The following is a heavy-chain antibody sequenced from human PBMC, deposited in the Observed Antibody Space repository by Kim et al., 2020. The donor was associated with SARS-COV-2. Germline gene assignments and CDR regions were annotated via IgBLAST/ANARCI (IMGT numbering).Heavy chain of an antibody. D-gene: IGHD6-19*01. CDR3: ARVWRSGWYYFDY. J-gene: IGHJ4*02. Sequence: GGSLRLSCAASGFTFSSYGMHWVRQAPGKGLERVAVIWYDGSNKYYADSVKGRFTISRDNSKNTLYLQMNSLRAEDTAVYYCARVWRSGWYYFDYWGQGTLVTVSS. CDR1: GFTFSSYG. V-gene: IGHV3-33*01. CDR2: IWYDGSNK.